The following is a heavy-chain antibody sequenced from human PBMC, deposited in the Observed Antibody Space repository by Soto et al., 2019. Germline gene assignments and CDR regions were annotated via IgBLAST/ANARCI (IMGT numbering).Heavy chain of an antibody. Sequence: QVQLVESGGGLVKPGGSLRLSCAASGFTFSDHYMSWIRQAPGKGLEWVSYISSSSTYTDYEDSVKGRFTISRDNAKNSLYLQMNSLRAEDTAVYYCARGGACSGGTCYVGLFDYWGQGTLVIASS. V-gene: IGHV3-11*06. CDR2: ISSSSTYT. CDR3: ARGGACSGGTCYVGLFDY. D-gene: IGHD2-15*01. CDR1: GFTFSDHY. J-gene: IGHJ4*02.